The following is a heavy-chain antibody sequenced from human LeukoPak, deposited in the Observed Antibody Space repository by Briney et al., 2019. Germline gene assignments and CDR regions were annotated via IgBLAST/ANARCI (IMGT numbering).Heavy chain of an antibody. CDR1: GFTFSSYG. Sequence: PGGSLRLSCAASGFTFSSYGMHWVRQAPGKGLEWVAFIRYDGSNKYYADSVKGRFTISRDNSKNTLYLQMTSLRSEDTAVYYCARGLWFGESDRSGGFDPWGQGTLVTVSS. V-gene: IGHV3-30*02. CDR3: ARGLWFGESDRSGGFDP. J-gene: IGHJ5*02. CDR2: IRYDGSNK. D-gene: IGHD3-10*01.